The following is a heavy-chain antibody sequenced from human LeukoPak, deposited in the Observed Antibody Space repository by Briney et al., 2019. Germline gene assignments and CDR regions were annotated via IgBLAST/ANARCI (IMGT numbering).Heavy chain of an antibody. CDR1: GGTFSSYA. J-gene: IGHJ3*02. CDR3: ARDQWRQTADDAFDI. CDR2: IIPIFGTA. Sequence: ASVKVSCKASGGTFSSYAISWVRQAPGQGLEWMGGIIPIFGTANYAQKFQGRVTITTDESTSTVYMELSSLRSDDTAVYYCARDQWRQTADDAFDIWGQGTMVTVSS. V-gene: IGHV1-69*05. D-gene: IGHD5-18*01.